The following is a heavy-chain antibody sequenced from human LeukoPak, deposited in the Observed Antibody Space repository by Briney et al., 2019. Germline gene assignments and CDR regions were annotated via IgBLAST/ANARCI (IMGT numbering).Heavy chain of an antibody. D-gene: IGHD4-17*01. Sequence: PSETLSLTCTVSGGSISSYYWSWIRQPPGKGLEWIGSIYYSGSTYYNPSLKSRVTISVDTSKNQFSLKLSSVTAADTAVYYCARETPGDYGDYPDYWGQGTLVTVSS. CDR2: IYYSGST. J-gene: IGHJ4*02. CDR1: GGSISSYY. CDR3: ARETPGDYGDYPDY. V-gene: IGHV4-59*12.